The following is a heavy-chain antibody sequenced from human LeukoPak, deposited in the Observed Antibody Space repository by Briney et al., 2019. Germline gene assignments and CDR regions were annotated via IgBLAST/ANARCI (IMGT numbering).Heavy chain of an antibody. CDR3: AREDTIVVITTRYWYFDL. V-gene: IGHV4-59*12. J-gene: IGHJ2*01. CDR2: IYYSGST. CDR1: GGSISSYY. D-gene: IGHD3-22*01. Sequence: PSETLSLTCTVSGGSISSYYWSWIRQPPGKGLEWIGYIYYSGSTYYNPSLKSRVTISVDTSKNQFSLKLSSVTAADTAVYYCAREDTIVVITTRYWYFDLWGRGTLVTVSS.